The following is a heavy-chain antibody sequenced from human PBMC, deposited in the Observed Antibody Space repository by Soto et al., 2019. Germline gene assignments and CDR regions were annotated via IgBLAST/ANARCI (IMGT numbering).Heavy chain of an antibody. Sequence: ASVKVSFKASGFSFINYGISWVRQAPGQGLEWMGWISTYNGNTNYAQKLQGRVTMTTDTSTSTAYMELRSLRSDDTAVYYCAREVRGNYWTDYWGQGTLVTVSS. CDR1: GFSFINYG. CDR2: ISTYNGNT. D-gene: IGHD4-4*01. CDR3: AREVRGNYWTDY. V-gene: IGHV1-18*01. J-gene: IGHJ4*02.